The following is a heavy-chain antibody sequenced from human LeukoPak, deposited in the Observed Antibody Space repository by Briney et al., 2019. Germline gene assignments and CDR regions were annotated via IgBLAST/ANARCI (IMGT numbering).Heavy chain of an antibody. V-gene: IGHV4-4*09. CDR1: GGSISSYY. Sequence: KSSETLSLTCTVSGGSISSYYWSWIRQSPGKGLELIGYIYTSGHFYTSGSTSYNPSLKSRVTISVDTSKNQFSLRLTSVTAADTAVYYCARHGSSWYYFDYWGQGTPVTVSS. CDR3: ARHGSSWYYFDY. D-gene: IGHD6-13*01. CDR2: IYTSGHFYTSGST. J-gene: IGHJ4*02.